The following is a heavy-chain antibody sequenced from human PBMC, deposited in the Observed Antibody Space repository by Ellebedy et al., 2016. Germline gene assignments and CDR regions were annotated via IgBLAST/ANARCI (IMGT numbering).Heavy chain of an antibody. CDR3: TRTGLLGDAFDI. CDR2: IRSKAYGGTT. D-gene: IGHD2-15*01. J-gene: IGHJ3*02. Sequence: GESLKISXTASGFTFGDYAMSWFRQAPGKGLEWVGFIRSKAYGGTTEYAASVKGRFTISRDDSKSIAYLQMNSLKTEDTAVYYCTRTGLLGDAFDIWGQGTMVTVSS. CDR1: GFTFGDYA. V-gene: IGHV3-49*03.